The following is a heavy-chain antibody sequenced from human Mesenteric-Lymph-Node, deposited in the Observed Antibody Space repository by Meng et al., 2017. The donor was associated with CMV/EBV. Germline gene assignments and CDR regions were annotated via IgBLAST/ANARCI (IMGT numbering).Heavy chain of an antibody. D-gene: IGHD6-13*01. CDR3: ARTIYSSSLHFDS. CDR2: IYWNGGGT. V-gene: IGHV3-20*04. J-gene: IGHJ4*02. Sequence: GGSLRLSCAAFGFTFNDYGMSWVRQAPGEGLEWVSGIYWNGGGTGYADSVEGRFTISRDNAKNSLYLQMNSLRAEDTALYYCARTIYSSSLHFDSWGQGTLVTVSS. CDR1: GFTFNDYG.